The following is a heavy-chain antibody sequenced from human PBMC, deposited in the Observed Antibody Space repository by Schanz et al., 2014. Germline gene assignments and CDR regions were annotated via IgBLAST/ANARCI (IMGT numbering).Heavy chain of an antibody. CDR1: GYSFTKYG. CDR3: ARGPSTGAFDI. Sequence: QVQLVQSGSEVKKPGDSVKVSCETSGYSFTKYGINWVRQAPGQGLEWMGRIIPILGITNVAQTFQDRVTITADKSTSTVYMELSSLRSEDTAVYFCARGPSTGAFDIWGQGTMVTVSS. V-gene: IGHV1-69*04. CDR2: IIPILGIT. J-gene: IGHJ3*02.